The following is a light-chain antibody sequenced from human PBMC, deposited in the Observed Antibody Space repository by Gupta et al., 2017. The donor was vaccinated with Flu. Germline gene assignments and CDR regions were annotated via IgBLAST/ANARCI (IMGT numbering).Light chain of an antibody. CDR2: DAS. Sequence: EIVLTQSPATLSLSPGERATLSCRASQSVSSYLAWYQQKPGQAPRLLIYDASNRATGITARFSGSGAGTDFTLTISSREPEDFAVYYCQQRSNWPPVYTFGQGTKLEIK. CDR1: QSVSSY. CDR3: QQRSNWPPVYT. J-gene: IGKJ2*01. V-gene: IGKV3-11*01.